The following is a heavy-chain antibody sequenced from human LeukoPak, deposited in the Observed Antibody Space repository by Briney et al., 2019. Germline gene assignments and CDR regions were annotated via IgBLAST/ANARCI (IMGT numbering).Heavy chain of an antibody. CDR1: GFTVSRDY. CDR2: IKSKTDGGTT. J-gene: IGHJ4*02. CDR3: TTDRSGWYDY. V-gene: IGHV3-15*01. Sequence: GGSLRLSCAASGFTVSRDYMSWVRQAPGKGLEWVGRIKSKTDGGTTDYTAPVKGRFTISRDDSKNTLYLQMNSLKTEDTAVYYCTTDRSGWYDYWGQGTLVTVSS. D-gene: IGHD6-19*01.